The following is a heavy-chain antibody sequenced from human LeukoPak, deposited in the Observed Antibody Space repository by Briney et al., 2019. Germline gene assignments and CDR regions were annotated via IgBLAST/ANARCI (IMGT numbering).Heavy chain of an antibody. CDR3: ARDARQEWLRLGTLDY. V-gene: IGHV3-30*04. Sequence: GGSLRLSCAASGFTFGSYAFHWVRQAPGKGLEWVATLSFDGSNKYYADSVKGRFTFSRDNSKRTLYLQMNSLRAEDTAVYYCARDARQEWLRLGTLDYWGQGSLVTVSS. D-gene: IGHD5-12*01. CDR2: LSFDGSNK. CDR1: GFTFGSYA. J-gene: IGHJ4*02.